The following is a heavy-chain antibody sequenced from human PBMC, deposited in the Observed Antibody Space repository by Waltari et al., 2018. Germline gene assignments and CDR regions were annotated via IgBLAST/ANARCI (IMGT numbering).Heavy chain of an antibody. J-gene: IGHJ6*02. Sequence: QVQLVQSGAEVKKPGASVKVSCKASGNILFNYRYALHWVRQAPGQRPEWMGRINAANGDTRYPQTFQGRVTLTRDTSASTVYMELSSLRSEDTAVYYCVFGIISHYYAMDVWGQGTTVTVS. V-gene: IGHV1-3*01. CDR2: INAANGDT. D-gene: IGHD3-3*01. CDR1: GNILFNYRYA. CDR3: VFGIISHYYAMDV.